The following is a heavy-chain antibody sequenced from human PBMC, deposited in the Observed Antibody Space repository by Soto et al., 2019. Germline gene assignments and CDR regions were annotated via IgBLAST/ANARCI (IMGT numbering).Heavy chain of an antibody. D-gene: IGHD1-26*01. V-gene: IGHV3-30-3*01. Sequence: QVQLVESGGGVVQPGRSLRLSCAASGFIFSSYTMHWVRQAPGKGLEWVGVITYDGSNQYYADSVKGRFTISRDNSRNMLFLQMNSLSPDDTAVYYCARAPSGSYPEFDYWGQLTLVTVSS. CDR1: GFIFSSYT. CDR3: ARAPSGSYPEFDY. J-gene: IGHJ4*02. CDR2: ITYDGSNQ.